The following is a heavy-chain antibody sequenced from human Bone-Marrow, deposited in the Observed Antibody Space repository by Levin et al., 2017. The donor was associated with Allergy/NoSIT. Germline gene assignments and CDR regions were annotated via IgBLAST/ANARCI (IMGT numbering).Heavy chain of an antibody. D-gene: IGHD6-13*01. J-gene: IGHJ4*02. CDR2: ISNDGSSK. CDR1: GFSFSTYG. V-gene: IGHV3-30*18. CDR3: AKGCDYSSNWQGRALDY. Sequence: HAGGSLRLSCGASGFSFSTYGMHWVRQAPGKGLEWVALISNDGSSKYYEDSVKGRFTISRDNSKNTLYLQMDSLRAEDTAVYYCAKGCDYSSNWQGRALDYWGQGTLVTVPS.